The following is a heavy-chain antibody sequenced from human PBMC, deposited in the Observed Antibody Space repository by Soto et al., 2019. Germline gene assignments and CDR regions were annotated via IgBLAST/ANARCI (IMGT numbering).Heavy chain of an antibody. CDR3: AKHITPLYYGMDV. D-gene: IGHD1-20*01. CDR2: IDPSDSYT. CDR1: GYSFTSYW. Sequence: GESLKISCKGSGYSFTSYWISWVRQMPGKGLEWMGRIDPSDSYTNYSPSFQGHVTISADKSISTAYLQWSSLKASDTAMYYCAKHITPLYYGMDVWGQGTKVTVSS. J-gene: IGHJ6*02. V-gene: IGHV5-10-1*01.